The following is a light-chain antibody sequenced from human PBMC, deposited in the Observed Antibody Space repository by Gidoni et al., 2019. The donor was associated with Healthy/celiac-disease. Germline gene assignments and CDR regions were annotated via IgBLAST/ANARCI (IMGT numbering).Light chain of an antibody. Sequence: IVITPSPDSLAVSLGERATINCKSSQSVLYSSNNKNYLAWYQQKPGQPPKLLIYWASTRESGVPDRFSGSGSGTDFTLTISSMQAEDVAVYYCQQYYSTPLTFGGXTKVEIK. V-gene: IGKV4-1*01. CDR1: QSVLYSSNNKNY. CDR2: WAS. J-gene: IGKJ4*01. CDR3: QQYYSTPLT.